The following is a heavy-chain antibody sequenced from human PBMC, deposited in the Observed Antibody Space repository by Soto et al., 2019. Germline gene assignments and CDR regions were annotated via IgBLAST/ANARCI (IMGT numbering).Heavy chain of an antibody. CDR1: GYSFTSYW. CDR3: ARTVAGLNWFDP. Sequence: PGESLKISCKGSGYSFTSYWISWVRQMPGKGLEWMGRIDPSDSYTNYSPSFQGHVTISADKSISTAYLQWSSLKASDTAMYYCARTVAGLNWFDPRGQRTLVTVSS. D-gene: IGHD6-19*01. CDR2: IDPSDSYT. J-gene: IGHJ5*02. V-gene: IGHV5-10-1*01.